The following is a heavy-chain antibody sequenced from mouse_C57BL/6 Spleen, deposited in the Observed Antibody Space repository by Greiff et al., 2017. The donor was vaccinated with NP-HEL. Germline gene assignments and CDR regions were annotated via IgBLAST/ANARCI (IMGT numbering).Heavy chain of an antibody. V-gene: IGHV5-17*01. J-gene: IGHJ4*01. CDR3: ARGSSYAMDY. Sequence: EVQRVESGGGLVKPGGSLKLSCAASGFTFSDYGMHWVRQAPETGLEWVAYISSGSSTIYYADTVKGRFTISRDNAKNTLFLQMTRLRSEDTAMYYCARGSSYAMDYWGQGTSVTVSS. CDR2: ISSGSSTI. CDR1: GFTFSDYG. D-gene: IGHD6-1*01.